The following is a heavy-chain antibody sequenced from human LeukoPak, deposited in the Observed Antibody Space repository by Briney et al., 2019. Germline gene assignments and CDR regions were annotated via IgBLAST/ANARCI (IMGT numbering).Heavy chain of an antibody. Sequence: PSETLSLTCTVSGGSISTYYWSWIRQPPGKGLEWIGYIYYTGSTNYNPSLKSRVTISGDTSKNQFSLKLSSVTAADTAVYYCVREFDYWGQGTLVTVSS. CDR2: IYYTGST. V-gene: IGHV4-59*01. J-gene: IGHJ4*02. CDR1: GGSISTYY. CDR3: VREFDY.